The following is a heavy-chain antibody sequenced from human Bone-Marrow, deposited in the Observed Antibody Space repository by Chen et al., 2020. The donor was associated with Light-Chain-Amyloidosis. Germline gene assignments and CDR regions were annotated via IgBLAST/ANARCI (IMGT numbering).Heavy chain of an antibody. V-gene: IGHV3-23*01. CDR3: ANTGGAVNPYFYYYYMDV. Sequence: EVQLLESGGGLVQPGGSRSLSCAASGFTFSSYAMTWVRQAPGKGLEWVSTISGSGGSTYYADSVKGRFTISRDNSKNTLYLQMNSLRAEDTAVYYCANTGGAVNPYFYYYYMDVWGRGTTVTVSS. CDR2: ISGSGGST. D-gene: IGHD3-10*01. CDR1: GFTFSSYA. J-gene: IGHJ6*03.